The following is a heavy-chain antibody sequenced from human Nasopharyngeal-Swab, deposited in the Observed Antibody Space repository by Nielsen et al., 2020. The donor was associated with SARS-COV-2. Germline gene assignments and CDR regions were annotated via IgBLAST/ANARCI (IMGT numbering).Heavy chain of an antibody. D-gene: IGHD3-22*01. V-gene: IGHV3-30*03. CDR2: ISYDGSDK. Sequence: GGSLRLSCATSGFTFDDYAMHWVRQAPGKGLEGVAVISYDGSDKYADSVKGRFTISRDNSKDTLYLQMNSLRPEDTAVYYCARDSWDFSGYYQHWGQGTLVTVSS. J-gene: IGHJ1*01. CDR3: ARDSWDFSGYYQH. CDR1: GFTFDDYA.